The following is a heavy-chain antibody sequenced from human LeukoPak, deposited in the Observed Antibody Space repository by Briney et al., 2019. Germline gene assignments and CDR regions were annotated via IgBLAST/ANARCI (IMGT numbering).Heavy chain of an antibody. J-gene: IGHJ4*02. CDR2: TYYASQWSN. Sequence: SQTLSLTCAISGDSVSSSGVACNWIRQSPSRGLEWLGRTYYASQWSNEYALSVKSRITINPGTSKNQSSLQLNSVTPEDTAVYYCTRGRNSAFDYWGQGTLVTVSS. V-gene: IGHV6-1*01. CDR3: TRGRNSAFDY. CDR1: GDSVSSSGVA. D-gene: IGHD1-14*01.